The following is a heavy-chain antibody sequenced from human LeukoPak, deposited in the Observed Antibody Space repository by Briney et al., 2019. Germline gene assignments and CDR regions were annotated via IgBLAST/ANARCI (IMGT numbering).Heavy chain of an antibody. Sequence: PGGSLRLSCAASGFSFSIYSLNWVRQAPGKGLEWVSYVGRSGDRTTHYADSVKGRFTISRDNSKNTLYLQMNSLRAEDTAVYYCARSIIGVVPAAQDYWGQGTLVTVSS. CDR1: GFSFSIYS. D-gene: IGHD2-2*01. J-gene: IGHJ4*02. V-gene: IGHV3-48*01. CDR3: ARSIIGVVPAAQDY. CDR2: VGRSGDRTT.